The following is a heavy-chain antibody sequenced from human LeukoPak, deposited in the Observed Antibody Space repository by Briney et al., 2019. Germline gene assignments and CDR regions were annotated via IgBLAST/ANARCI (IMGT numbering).Heavy chain of an antibody. D-gene: IGHD2-2*02. CDR1: AFTFSSYA. CDR2: ISGNGGST. Sequence: PGRSLRLSCAASAFTFSSYAMSWVRQAPGKGLEWVSGISGNGGSTNYADSVKGRFTISRDNSKNTLYLRMNSLRAEDTAVYYCAKRYCSTTSCYKRYGSGSYFFDYWGQGTLVTVSS. V-gene: IGHV3-23*01. J-gene: IGHJ4*02. CDR3: AKRYCSTTSCYKRYGSGSYFFDY.